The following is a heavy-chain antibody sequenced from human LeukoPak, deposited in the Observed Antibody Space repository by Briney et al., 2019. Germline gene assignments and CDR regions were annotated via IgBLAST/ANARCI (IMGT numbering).Heavy chain of an antibody. CDR3: ARYAFPLMDV. J-gene: IGHJ6*02. V-gene: IGHV4-34*01. Sequence: SETLSLTCAVYGGSFSGFYWTWIRQPPGKGLEWIGEISHGGDTEYNWSLKSRVTISVDTSKNQCSLRLSSVTAVDTAIYYCARYAFPLMDVWGQGTSVTVSS. CDR2: ISHGGDT. D-gene: IGHD2/OR15-2a*01. CDR1: GGSFSGFY.